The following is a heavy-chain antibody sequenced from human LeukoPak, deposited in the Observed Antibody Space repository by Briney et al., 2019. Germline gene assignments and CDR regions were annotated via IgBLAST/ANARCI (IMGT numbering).Heavy chain of an antibody. CDR1: GFTFSRYN. CDR2: IISSSIYI. J-gene: IGHJ4*02. D-gene: IGHD2-8*02. Sequence: GGSLRLSCAASGFTFSRYNMNWVRQAPGKGREWVSSIISSSIYIYYADSMKGRFTISRDNAKNSLYLQMDSLRAEDTAVYYCATYRQVLLPFESWGQGTLVTVSS. V-gene: IGHV3-21*01. CDR3: ATYRQVLLPFES.